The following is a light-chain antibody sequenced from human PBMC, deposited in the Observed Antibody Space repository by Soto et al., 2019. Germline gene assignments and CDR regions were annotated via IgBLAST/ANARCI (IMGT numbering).Light chain of an antibody. J-gene: IGLJ1*01. Sequence: ALTQPASVSGSPGQSITISCTGTSSDVGGYDFVSWYQHHPGKAPKLIIYEVRTRPSGVSDRFSGSKSGNTASLTISGLQAEDEADYYCSSYTSDWGVFGTGTKVTVL. CDR3: SSYTSDWGV. CDR2: EVR. CDR1: SSDVGGYDF. V-gene: IGLV2-14*01.